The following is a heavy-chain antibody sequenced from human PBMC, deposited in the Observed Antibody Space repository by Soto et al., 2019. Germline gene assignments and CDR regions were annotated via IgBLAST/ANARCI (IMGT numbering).Heavy chain of an antibody. V-gene: IGHV4-30-4*01. J-gene: IGHJ5*01. D-gene: IGHD2-15*01. CDR1: GDSISTVDYF. CDR3: ARGRYCLTGRCFPNWFDS. Sequence: SETLSLTCSVSGDSISTVDYFWAWIRQPPGQALEYIGYIYKSTTTYYNPSFESRVAISLDTSKSQFSLNVTSVTAADTAVYFCARGRYCLTGRCFPNWFDSWRQGTLVTVSS. CDR2: IYKSTTT.